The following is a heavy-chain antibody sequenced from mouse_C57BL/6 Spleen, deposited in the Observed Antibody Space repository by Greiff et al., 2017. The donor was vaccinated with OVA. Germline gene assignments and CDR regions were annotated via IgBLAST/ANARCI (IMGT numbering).Heavy chain of an antibody. CDR3: AREAAQATYYFDY. CDR1: GYTFTSYW. J-gene: IGHJ2*01. Sequence: QVQLKQPGAELVKPGASVKLSCKASGYTFTSYWMQWVKQRPGQGLEWIGEIDPSYSYNNYNQKFKGKATLTVDTSSSTAYMQLSSLTSEDSAVYYCAREAAQATYYFDYWGQGTTLTVSS. V-gene: IGHV1-50*01. CDR2: IDPSYSYN. D-gene: IGHD3-2*02.